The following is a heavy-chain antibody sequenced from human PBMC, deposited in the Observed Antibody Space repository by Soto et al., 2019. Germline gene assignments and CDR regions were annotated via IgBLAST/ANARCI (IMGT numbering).Heavy chain of an antibody. Sequence: GASVKVSCKASGSSFSNFGISWVRQAPGQGLEWMGGIVPVFGRPNYAQRFRGRLTITADESTSTGYMELIGLRSDGTAVYYCAREGSGYNFWGQGTQVTVSS. CDR3: AREGSGYNF. J-gene: IGHJ4*02. CDR2: IVPVFGRP. D-gene: IGHD5-12*01. V-gene: IGHV1-69*13. CDR1: GSSFSNFG.